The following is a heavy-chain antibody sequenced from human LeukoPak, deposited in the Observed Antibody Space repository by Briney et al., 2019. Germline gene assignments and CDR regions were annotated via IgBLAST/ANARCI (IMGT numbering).Heavy chain of an antibody. CDR2: ITNTLGI. CDR1: GFTFSAYS. J-gene: IGHJ2*01. Sequence: GGSLRLSCAASGFTFSAYSMNWVRQAPGKGLEWIAHITNTLGISYADSVKGRFTVPRDKNSLYLQISSLRGEDTAVYYCARDLDPWYLNLWGRGTLVTVSS. CDR3: ARDLDPWYLNL. V-gene: IGHV3-48*01.